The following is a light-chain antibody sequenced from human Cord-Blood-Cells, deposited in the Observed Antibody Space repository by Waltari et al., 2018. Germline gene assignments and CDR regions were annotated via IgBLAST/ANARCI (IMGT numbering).Light chain of an antibody. V-gene: IGLV2-11*01. CDR3: CSYAGSYTHYV. J-gene: IGLJ1*01. Sequence: QSALTQPRSVSGSPGQSVTIPCTGTSNDVGGFNYVPWYQQHPGKAPKLMIYDVSKRPSGVPDRFSGSKSGNTASLTISGLQAEDEADYYCCSYAGSYTHYVFGTGTKVTVL. CDR1: SNDVGGFNY. CDR2: DVS.